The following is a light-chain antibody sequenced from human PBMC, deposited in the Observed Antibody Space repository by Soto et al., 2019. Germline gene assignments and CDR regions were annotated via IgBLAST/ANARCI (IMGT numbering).Light chain of an antibody. V-gene: IGKV3-20*01. CDR2: GVF. J-gene: IGKJ1*01. Sequence: EIVLTQSPGTLSLSPGERATLSCRASQTIARNFLAWYQQKPGQAPRLLIYGVFSRATGVPDRFRGSGSGTDVSLTISGLEPEDLAVYYCHQYATSPQTFGQGTKVEIK. CDR3: HQYATSPQT. CDR1: QTIARNF.